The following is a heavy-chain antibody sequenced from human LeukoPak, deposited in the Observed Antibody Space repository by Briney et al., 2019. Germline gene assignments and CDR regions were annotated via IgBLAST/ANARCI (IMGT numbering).Heavy chain of an antibody. CDR2: ISGSGGST. CDR3: AKKVRDTSGYYYAFDH. CDR1: GFTFSSYA. Sequence: AGGSLRLSCAASGFTFSSYAMSWVRQAPGKGLEWVSAISGSGGSTYYADSVKGRFTISRDNSKNTLYLQMNSLRAEDTVVYYCAKKVRDTSGYYYAFDHWGQGALVTVSS. D-gene: IGHD3-22*01. J-gene: IGHJ4*02. V-gene: IGHV3-23*01.